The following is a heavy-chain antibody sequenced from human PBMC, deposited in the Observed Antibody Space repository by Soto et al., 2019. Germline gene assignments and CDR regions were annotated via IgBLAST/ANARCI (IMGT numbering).Heavy chain of an antibody. CDR2: INHSGST. Sequence: SETLSLTCTVSGGSISSYYWSWIRQPPGKGLEWIGEINHSGSTNYNPSLKSRVTISVDTSKNQFSLKLSSVTAADTAVYYCARWRRRSLYFNWFDPWGQGTLVTVSS. V-gene: IGHV4-34*01. J-gene: IGHJ5*02. CDR3: ARWRRRSLYFNWFDP. D-gene: IGHD2-8*01. CDR1: GGSISSYY.